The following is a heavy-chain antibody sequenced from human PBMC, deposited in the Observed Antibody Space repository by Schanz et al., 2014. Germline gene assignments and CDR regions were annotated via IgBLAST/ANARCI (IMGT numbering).Heavy chain of an antibody. J-gene: IGHJ4*02. CDR1: GGSMDTHY. Sequence: QVQLQESGPGLVKPSETLSLMCTVSGGSMDTHYWGWIRQPPGKGLEWIAFIYSSGIANYNPSLERGVTISVDTSKNQFPLRLPSGTAADTATYYCARRVVPATMGLYFDLWGQGTLVTVSS. V-gene: IGHV4-59*08. D-gene: IGHD2-21*01. CDR2: IYSSGIA. CDR3: ARRVVPATMGLYFDL.